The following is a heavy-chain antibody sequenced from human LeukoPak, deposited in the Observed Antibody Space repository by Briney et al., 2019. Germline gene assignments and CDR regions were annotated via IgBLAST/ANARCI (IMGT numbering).Heavy chain of an antibody. CDR2: IYNSGIT. J-gene: IGHJ5*02. CDR1: GGSISIFY. V-gene: IGHV4-59*08. D-gene: IGHD3-10*01. Sequence: SGTLSLTCTVTGGSISIFYWSWIRQPPGKGLEWIGYIYNSGITNYNPSLKSRVTISVDTSKNQFSLKLNSVTAADTAVYFCARHEDYGLGNYDWFDPWGQGTLVTVSS. CDR3: ARHEDYGLGNYDWFDP.